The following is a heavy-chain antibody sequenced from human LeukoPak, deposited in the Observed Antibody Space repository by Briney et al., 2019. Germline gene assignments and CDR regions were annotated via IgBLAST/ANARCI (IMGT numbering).Heavy chain of an antibody. Sequence: GGSLRLSCAASGFTFSSYGMHWVRQAPGKGLEWVAVISYDGSNKYYADSVKGRFTISRDNSKNTLYLQMNSLRAEDTAVYYCASIGGYSDYYYGMDVWGQGTTVTVSS. J-gene: IGHJ6*02. CDR2: ISYDGSNK. V-gene: IGHV3-30*19. D-gene: IGHD4-23*01. CDR3: ASIGGYSDYYYGMDV. CDR1: GFTFSSYG.